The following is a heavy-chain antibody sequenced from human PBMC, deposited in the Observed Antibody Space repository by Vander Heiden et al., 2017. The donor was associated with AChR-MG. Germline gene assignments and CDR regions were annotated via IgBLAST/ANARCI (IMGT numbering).Heavy chain of an antibody. V-gene: IGHV3-9*01. CDR3: AKDGESAGRSEAYYMDV. CDR2: ISWNSGSI. Sequence: EVQLVESGGGLVQPGRSLRLSCAASGFTFADYAMHWVRQAPGKGLGWVSGISWNSGSIGYADSVKGRFTISRDNAKNSLYLQMNSLRAEDTALYYCAKDGESAGRSEAYYMDVWGKGTTVTVSS. CDR1: GFTFADYA. D-gene: IGHD3-10*01. J-gene: IGHJ6*03.